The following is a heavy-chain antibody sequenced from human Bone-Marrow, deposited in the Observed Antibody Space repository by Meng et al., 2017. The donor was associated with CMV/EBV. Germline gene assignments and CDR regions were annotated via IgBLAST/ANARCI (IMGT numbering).Heavy chain of an antibody. Sequence: GESLKISCAASGFTFSSYSMNWVRQAPGKGLEWVSYISSSSSTIYYADSVKGRFTISRDNAKNSLYLQMNSLRAEDTALYYCAKDIDSSPGRPQSAFDIWGQGTMVTVSS. CDR1: GFTFSSYS. D-gene: IGHD1-26*01. V-gene: IGHV3-48*04. J-gene: IGHJ3*02. CDR3: AKDIDSSPGRPQSAFDI. CDR2: ISSSSSTI.